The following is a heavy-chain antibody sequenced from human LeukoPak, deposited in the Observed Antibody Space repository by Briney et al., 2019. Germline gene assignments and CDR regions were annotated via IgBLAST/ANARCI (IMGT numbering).Heavy chain of an antibody. CDR3: ASGSGSGWYNWFDP. J-gene: IGHJ5*02. CDR1: GFTFSTYF. V-gene: IGHV3-30-3*01. CDR2: ISYDGSNK. D-gene: IGHD6-19*01. Sequence: GGSLRLSCAASGFTFSTYFMHWVRQAPGKGLEWVAVISYDGSNKCYADSVKGRFTISRDNSKNTLYLQMNSLRAEDTAVYYCASGSGSGWYNWFDPWGQGTLVTVSS.